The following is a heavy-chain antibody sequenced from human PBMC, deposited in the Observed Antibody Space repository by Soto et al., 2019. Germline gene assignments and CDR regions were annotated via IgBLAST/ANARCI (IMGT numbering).Heavy chain of an antibody. CDR2: IYWHDEK. V-gene: IGHV2-5*01. D-gene: IGHD6-13*01. CDR1: GFALSTRGVG. CDR3: AHRHPSAVGTDRYCFGS. J-gene: IGHJ5*01. Sequence: QITFKESGPTLVKPTQTLTLTCTCSGFALSTRGVGVGWIRQPPGKALEWLALIYWHDEKRYNPSLKSRLTITKDTSKNQVVLTMTNVDPVDTGTYYCAHRHPSAVGTDRYCFGSWGQGSLVTVSS.